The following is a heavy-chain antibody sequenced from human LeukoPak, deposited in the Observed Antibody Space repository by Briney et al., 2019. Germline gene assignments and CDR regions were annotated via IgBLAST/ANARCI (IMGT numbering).Heavy chain of an antibody. CDR3: QRDGRLYSSGFDY. J-gene: IGHJ4*02. Sequence: GGSLRLSLSASGFTFSSYSINGVRQAQGKGLEWVSSISSSSSYIYYADSVKGRFTISRDNAKNSLHLQMNSLRAEDTAVYYCQRDGRLYSSGFDYWGQGTLVTVSS. CDR2: ISSSSSYI. V-gene: IGHV3-21*01. CDR1: GFTFSSYS. D-gene: IGHD6-19*01.